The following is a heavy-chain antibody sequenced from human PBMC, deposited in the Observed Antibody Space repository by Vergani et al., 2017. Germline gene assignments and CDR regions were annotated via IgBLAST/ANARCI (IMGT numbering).Heavy chain of an antibody. J-gene: IGHJ4*02. CDR3: ARSSWDWLHYFDY. Sequence: QVQLQESGPGLVKPSETLSLTCTVSGGSISNYYWSWIRQPPGKGLEWIGYFSYSGSTNYNPSLKSRVTISVDTSKNQFSLKLNSVTAADTAVYYCARSSWDWLHYFDYWGQGTLVTVSS. CDR2: FSYSGST. V-gene: IGHV4-59*08. D-gene: IGHD5-24*01. CDR1: GGSISNYY.